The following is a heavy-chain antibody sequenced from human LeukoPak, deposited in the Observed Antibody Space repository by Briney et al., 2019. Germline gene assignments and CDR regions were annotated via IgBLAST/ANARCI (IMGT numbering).Heavy chain of an antibody. CDR1: GGSFSGYY. V-gene: IGHV4-34*01. J-gene: IGHJ4*02. CDR2: INHSGST. Sequence: PSETLSLTCAVYGGSFSGYYWSWIRQPPGKGLEWIGEINHSGSTNYNPSLKSRVTISVDTSKNQFSLKLSSVTAADTAVYYCARPIYDSSGRGFDYWGQGTLVTVSS. D-gene: IGHD3-22*01. CDR3: ARPIYDSSGRGFDY.